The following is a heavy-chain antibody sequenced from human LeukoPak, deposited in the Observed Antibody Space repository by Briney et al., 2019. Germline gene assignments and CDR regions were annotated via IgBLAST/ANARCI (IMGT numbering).Heavy chain of an antibody. D-gene: IGHD5-12*01. Sequence: SETLSLTCAVSSLSISSGYYWDWIRQPPGKGLEWIGTIFYTGITYYTPSLMSRVTMSVDTSKNQFSLKLSSVTAADTAVYYCARDRGGRTGYASGNFDYWGQGTLVTVSS. CDR3: ARDRGGRTGYASGNFDY. J-gene: IGHJ4*02. V-gene: IGHV4-38-2*02. CDR2: IFYTGIT. CDR1: SLSISSGYY.